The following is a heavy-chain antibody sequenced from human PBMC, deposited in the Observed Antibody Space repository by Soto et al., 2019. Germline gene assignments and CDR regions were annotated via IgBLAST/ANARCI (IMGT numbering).Heavy chain of an antibody. CDR3: ARKGPPRDAFDI. V-gene: IGHV3-23*01. Sequence: GGSLRLSCAASGFTFRSYAMSWVRQTPGKGLEWVSGVLGSGGSTFYADSVKGRFTISRDNSKNTLYVQMNSLRAEDTAIYYCARKGPPRDAFDIWGQGTMVTVSS. J-gene: IGHJ3*02. CDR2: VLGSGGST. CDR1: GFTFRSYA.